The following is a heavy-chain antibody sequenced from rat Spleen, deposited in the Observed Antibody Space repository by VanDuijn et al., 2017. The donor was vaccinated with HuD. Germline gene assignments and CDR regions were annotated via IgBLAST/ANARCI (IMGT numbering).Heavy chain of an antibody. V-gene: IGHV5-25*01. CDR1: GFTFSDYY. J-gene: IGHJ2*01. CDR3: TRHGIVAISTAHYSDY. CDR2: ISSDGGRN. Sequence: EVHLVESGGGLVQPGRSMKLSCAASGFTFSDYYMAWVRQAPTKGLEWVATISSDGGRNFYRDSVKGRFTISRDNAKSSLYLQMDNLRSEDTATYYCTRHGIVAISTAHYSDYWGQGIMVTVSS. D-gene: IGHD1-2*01.